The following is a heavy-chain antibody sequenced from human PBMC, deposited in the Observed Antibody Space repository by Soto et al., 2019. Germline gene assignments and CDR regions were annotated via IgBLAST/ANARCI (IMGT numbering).Heavy chain of an antibody. CDR3: ARESRIVVVPAANGMDV. D-gene: IGHD2-2*01. CDR2: INPSGGST. CDR1: GYTFTSYY. Sequence: ASVKVSGKASGYTFTSYYMHWVRQAPGQGLEWMGIINPSGGSTSYAQKFQGRVTMTRDTSTSTVYMELSSLRSEDTAVYYCARESRIVVVPAANGMDVWGQGTTVTVSS. V-gene: IGHV1-46*01. J-gene: IGHJ6*02.